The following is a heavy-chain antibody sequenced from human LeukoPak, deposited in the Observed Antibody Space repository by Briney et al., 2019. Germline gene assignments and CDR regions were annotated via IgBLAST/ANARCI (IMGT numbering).Heavy chain of an antibody. J-gene: IGHJ4*02. Sequence: GGSLRLSCAASGFTFSSYAMSWVRQAPGKGLEWVSAISGSSGSTYYADSVKGRFTISRDNSKNTLYLQMNSLRAEDTAVYYCAKVAGYSYVGVYYFDYWGQGTLVTVSS. CDR3: AKVAGYSYVGVYYFDY. V-gene: IGHV3-23*01. CDR2: ISGSSGST. D-gene: IGHD5-18*01. CDR1: GFTFSSYA.